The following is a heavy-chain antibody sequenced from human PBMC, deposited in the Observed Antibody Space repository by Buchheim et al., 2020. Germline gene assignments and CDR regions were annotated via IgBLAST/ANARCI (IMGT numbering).Heavy chain of an antibody. J-gene: IGHJ6*02. V-gene: IGHV1-69*01. D-gene: IGHD3-10*01. CDR2: IIPIFGTA. Sequence: QVQLVQSGAEVKKPGSSVKVSCKASGGTFSSYAISWVRQAPGQGLEWMGGIIPIFGTANYAQKFQGRVTITADESTSPAYMELSSLRSEDTAVYYCASGSLWFGEFTTQNYYYYGMDVWGQGTT. CDR1: GGTFSSYA. CDR3: ASGSLWFGEFTTQNYYYYGMDV.